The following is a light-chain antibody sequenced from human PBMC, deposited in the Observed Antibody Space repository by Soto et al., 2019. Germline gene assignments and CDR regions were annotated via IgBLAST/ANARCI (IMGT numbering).Light chain of an antibody. CDR1: QSVSSSY. J-gene: IGKJ1*01. CDR3: QQYGSSPWT. CDR2: GAS. Sequence: EILLTQSPGTLSLAPGERATLSCRASQSVSSSYLAWYQQKPGQATRLLIYGASSRATGIPDRFSGSGSGTDFTLTISRLEPEDFAVYYCQQYGSSPWTFGQGTKV. V-gene: IGKV3-20*01.